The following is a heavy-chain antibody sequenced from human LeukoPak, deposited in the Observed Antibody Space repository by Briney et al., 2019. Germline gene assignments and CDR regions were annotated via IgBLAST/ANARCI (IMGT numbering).Heavy chain of an antibody. J-gene: IGHJ4*02. CDR1: GGSITSSDYY. V-gene: IGHV4-39*07. CDR2: INHSGST. CDR3: ARTTYYYASSGYYLRIYYFDY. Sequence: SETLSLTCTVSGGSITSSDYYWAWIRQPPGKGLEWIGEINHSGSTNYNPSLKSRVTISVDTSKNQFSLKLSSVTAADTAVYYCARTTYYYASSGYYLRIYYFDYWGQGTLVTVSS. D-gene: IGHD3-22*01.